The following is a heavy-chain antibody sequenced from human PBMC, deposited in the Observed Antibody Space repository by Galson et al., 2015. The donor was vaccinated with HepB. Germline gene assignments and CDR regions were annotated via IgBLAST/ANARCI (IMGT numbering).Heavy chain of an antibody. CDR3: ARDLARSYYYDSSGYSAFGH. V-gene: IGHV1-18*01. D-gene: IGHD3-22*01. Sequence: SVKVSCKASGYTFTSYGISWVRQAPGQGLEWMGWISAYNGNTNYALKLQGRVTMTTDTSTSTAYMELRSLRSDDTAVYYCARDLARSYYYDSSGYSAFGHWGQGTLVTVSS. CDR1: GYTFTSYG. J-gene: IGHJ1*01. CDR2: ISAYNGNT.